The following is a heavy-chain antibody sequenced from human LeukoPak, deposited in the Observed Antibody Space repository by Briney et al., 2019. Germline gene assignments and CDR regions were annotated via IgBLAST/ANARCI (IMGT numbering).Heavy chain of an antibody. D-gene: IGHD1-14*01. CDR3: ARERTGYYMAV. CDR1: GFTFSNYA. J-gene: IGHJ6*03. V-gene: IGHV3-30*02. Sequence: GESLRLSCAASGFTFSNYAMHWVRQAPGKGLECVAFISYDGSNKFYVDSVKGRFTISRDDSKNTLYLQMNSLRAEDTATYYCARERTGYYMAVWGKGTTVTISS. CDR2: ISYDGSNK.